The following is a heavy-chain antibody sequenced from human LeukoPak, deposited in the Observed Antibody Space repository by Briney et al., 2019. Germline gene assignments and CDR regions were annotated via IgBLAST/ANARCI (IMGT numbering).Heavy chain of an antibody. Sequence: GESLQISCKGSGYSFTNYWIGWVRQMPGKGLEWMGVIYPGDSDTRYSPSFQGQVTISADKSISTAYLQWSSLKASDTAMYYCARHIVAYSSSWYANWFDPWGQGTLVTVSS. V-gene: IGHV5-51*01. CDR1: GYSFTNYW. D-gene: IGHD6-13*01. CDR3: ARHIVAYSSSWYANWFDP. J-gene: IGHJ5*02. CDR2: IYPGDSDT.